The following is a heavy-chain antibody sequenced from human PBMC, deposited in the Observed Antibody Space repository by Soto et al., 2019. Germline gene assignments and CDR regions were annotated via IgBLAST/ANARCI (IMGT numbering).Heavy chain of an antibody. D-gene: IGHD2-15*01. Sequence: ASVKVSCKASGGTFSSYAISWVRQAPGQGLEWMGGIIPIFGTANYAQKFQGRVTITADESTSTAYMELSSLRSEDTAVYYCARDRGMRGWFDPWGQGTLVTVSS. V-gene: IGHV1-69*13. CDR1: GGTFSSYA. J-gene: IGHJ5*02. CDR3: ARDRGMRGWFDP. CDR2: IIPIFGTA.